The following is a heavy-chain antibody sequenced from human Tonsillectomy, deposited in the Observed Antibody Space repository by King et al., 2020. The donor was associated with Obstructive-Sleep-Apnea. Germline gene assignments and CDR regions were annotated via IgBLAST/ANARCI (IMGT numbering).Heavy chain of an antibody. Sequence: QVQLQQWGAGLLKPSETLSLTCAVFGGSFSGYYWSWIRQPPGKGLEWIGEINHSGSTNYNPSLKSRVTISVDTSKNEFSLKLSSVTAADTAVYYCATYDFWSAYFDYWGQGTLVTVSS. CDR1: GGSFSGYY. D-gene: IGHD3-3*01. CDR2: INHSGST. V-gene: IGHV4-34*01. CDR3: ATYDFWSAYFDY. J-gene: IGHJ4*02.